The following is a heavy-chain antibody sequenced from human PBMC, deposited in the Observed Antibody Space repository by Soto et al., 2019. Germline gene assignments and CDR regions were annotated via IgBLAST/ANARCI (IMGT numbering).Heavy chain of an antibody. V-gene: IGHV1-18*01. J-gene: IGHJ1*01. D-gene: IGHD6-13*01. Sequence: QVQLVQSGAEVKKPGASVKVSCKASGYTFTSYGISWVRQAPGQGLEWMGWISAYNGNTNYAQKLQGRVTMTTDTSTSTAYMELRGLRSDDTAVDYCAREVRRAAAGAGGYFQHWGQGTLVTVSS. CDR2: ISAYNGNT. CDR1: GYTFTSYG. CDR3: AREVRRAAAGAGGYFQH.